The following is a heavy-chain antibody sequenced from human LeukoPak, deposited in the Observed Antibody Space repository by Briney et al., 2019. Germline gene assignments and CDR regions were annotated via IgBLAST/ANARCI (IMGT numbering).Heavy chain of an antibody. Sequence: ASVKVSCKASGYTFTGHYMHWVRQAPGQGLEWMGIINPSGGSTSYAQKFQGRVTMTRDMSTSTVYMELSSLRSEDTAVYYCARVESWEHSGSSQDAIDIWGQGTMVTVSS. CDR2: INPSGGST. V-gene: IGHV1-46*01. J-gene: IGHJ3*02. CDR1: GYTFTGHY. D-gene: IGHD1-26*01. CDR3: ARVESWEHSGSSQDAIDI.